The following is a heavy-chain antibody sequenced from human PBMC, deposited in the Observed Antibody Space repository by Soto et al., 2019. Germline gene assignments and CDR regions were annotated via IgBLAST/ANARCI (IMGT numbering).Heavy chain of an antibody. D-gene: IGHD3-22*01. J-gene: IGHJ4*02. CDR3: AKSTSYFYDTSGYFSY. Sequence: GGSLRLSCAASGYTFSDYAMFWVRQAPGKGLEWVSTISGGGHSTYYADSVRGRFTISRDNSKDTVYLQMNSLRTEDTAVYFCAKSTSYFYDTSGYFSYWGQGTLVTVSS. CDR1: GYTFSDYA. CDR2: ISGGGHST. V-gene: IGHV3-23*01.